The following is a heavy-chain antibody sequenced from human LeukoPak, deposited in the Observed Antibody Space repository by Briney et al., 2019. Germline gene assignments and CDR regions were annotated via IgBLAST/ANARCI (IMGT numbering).Heavy chain of an antibody. V-gene: IGHV3-23*01. D-gene: IGHD6-19*01. Sequence: GGSLRLSCAASGFTFSNYAMSWVRQAPGKGLEWVSTISFSGGSTYSADSVRGRFTISRDNSKSTLSLQMSSLRPEDTALYYCAKEMAVAGFKIDSWGQGTLVTVSS. CDR1: GFTFSNYA. CDR3: AKEMAVAGFKIDS. CDR2: ISFSGGST. J-gene: IGHJ5*01.